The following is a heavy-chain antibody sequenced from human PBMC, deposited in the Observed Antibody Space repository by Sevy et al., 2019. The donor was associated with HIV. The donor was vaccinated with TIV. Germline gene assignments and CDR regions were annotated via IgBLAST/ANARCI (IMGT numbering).Heavy chain of an antibody. V-gene: IGHV1-69*13. CDR2: IIPIFGTA. J-gene: IGHJ4*02. CDR1: GGTFSSYA. CDR3: ARASYRGSTIFGVVPYYFDY. D-gene: IGHD3-3*01. Sequence: ASVKVSCKASGGTFSSYAISWVRQAPGQGLEWMGGIIPIFGTANYAQRFQGRVTITADESTSTAYMELSSLRSEDTAVYYCARASYRGSTIFGVVPYYFDYWGQGTLVTVS.